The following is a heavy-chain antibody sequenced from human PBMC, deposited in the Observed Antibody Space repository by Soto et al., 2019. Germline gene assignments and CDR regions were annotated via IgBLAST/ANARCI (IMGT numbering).Heavy chain of an antibody. Sequence: TLSLTCTVSGGSISSGDYYWSWIRQPPWKGLEWIGYIYYSGSTYYNPSLKSRVTISVDTSKNQFSLKLSSVTAADTAVYYCARVGGYPPTSYYGMDVWGQGTTVTVSS. CDR2: IYYSGST. CDR1: GGSISSGDYY. J-gene: IGHJ6*02. D-gene: IGHD3-22*01. CDR3: ARVGGYPPTSYYGMDV. V-gene: IGHV4-30-4*01.